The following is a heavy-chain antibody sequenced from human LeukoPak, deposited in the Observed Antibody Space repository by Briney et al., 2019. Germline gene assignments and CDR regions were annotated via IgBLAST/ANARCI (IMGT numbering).Heavy chain of an antibody. CDR3: AKVGVMSGYSGYDLSNPYYFDY. D-gene: IGHD5-12*01. Sequence: GGSLRLSCAASGFTFSSYWMSWVRQAPGKGLEWVSAISGSGGSTYYADSVKGRFTISRDNSKNTLYLQMNSLRAEDTAVYYCAKVGVMSGYSGYDLSNPYYFDYWGQGTLVTVSS. J-gene: IGHJ4*02. CDR2: ISGSGGST. V-gene: IGHV3-23*01. CDR1: GFTFSSYW.